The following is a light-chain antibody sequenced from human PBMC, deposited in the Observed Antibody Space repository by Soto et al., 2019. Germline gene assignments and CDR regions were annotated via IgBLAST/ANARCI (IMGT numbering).Light chain of an antibody. CDR1: QSVSSSY. CDR3: QQYGNSPPNT. J-gene: IGKJ2*01. Sequence: EIVFTQSPGTLSLSPGGRATLSCRASQSVSSSYLAWYQQKPGQAPRLLIYGASSRATGIPDRFSGSGSGTDFTLTISRLEPEDFAVYFCQQYGNSPPNTFGQGTKVDIK. CDR2: GAS. V-gene: IGKV3-20*01.